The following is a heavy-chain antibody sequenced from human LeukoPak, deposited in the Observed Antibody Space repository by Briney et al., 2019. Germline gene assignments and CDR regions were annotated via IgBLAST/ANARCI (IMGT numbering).Heavy chain of an antibody. D-gene: IGHD3-10*01. J-gene: IGHJ4*02. V-gene: IGHV4-59*01. CDR2: IYYSGST. Sequence: KPSETLSLTCTVSGGSISSYYWSWIRQPPGKGLEWIGYIYYSGSTNYNPSLKSRVTISVDTSKNQFSLKLSSVTAADTAVYYCAGNYYGSGRNYWGQGTLVTVSS. CDR3: AGNYYGSGRNY. CDR1: GGSISSYY.